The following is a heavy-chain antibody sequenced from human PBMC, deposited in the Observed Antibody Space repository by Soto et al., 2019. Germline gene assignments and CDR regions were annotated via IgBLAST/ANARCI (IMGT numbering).Heavy chain of an antibody. D-gene: IGHD3-22*01. CDR3: AKLGYYYDSSGYYFGSRSFPYFDH. CDR1: GGSISSSTYY. Sequence: RSLTCTVSGGSISSSTYYWGWIRQPPGKGLEWIGSIYYGGSTYYNPSLKSRVTISVDMSKNQLSLQLSSVTAADTAVYYCAKLGYYYDSSGYYFGSRSFPYFDHWGQGILVTVSS. CDR2: IYYGGST. J-gene: IGHJ4*02. V-gene: IGHV4-39*01.